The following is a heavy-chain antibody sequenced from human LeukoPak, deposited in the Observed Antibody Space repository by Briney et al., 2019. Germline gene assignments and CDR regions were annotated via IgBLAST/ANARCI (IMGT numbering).Heavy chain of an antibody. V-gene: IGHV3-23*01. CDR2: ISGSGGST. D-gene: IGHD1-26*01. CDR1: GFTFSSYG. Sequence: GGSLRLSCAASGFTFSSYGMSWVRQASGKGLEWVSAISGSGGSTYYADSVKGRFTISRDNSKNTLYLQMNSLRAEDTAVYYCAKDLIVGATRYFDYWGQGTLVTVSS. CDR3: AKDLIVGATRYFDY. J-gene: IGHJ4*02.